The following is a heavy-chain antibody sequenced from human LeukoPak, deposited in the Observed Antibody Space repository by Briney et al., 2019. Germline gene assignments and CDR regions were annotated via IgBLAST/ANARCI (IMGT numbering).Heavy chain of an antibody. V-gene: IGHV3-23*01. J-gene: IGHJ4*02. CDR3: AKVEGVAGPGDY. CDR2: ITTSDGNT. CDR1: GFTFSSYT. D-gene: IGHD6-19*01. Sequence: PGGSLRLSCAASGFTFSSYTMSWVRQAPGKGLEWVSTITTSDGNTYYADSVKGRFTISRDNSKNTLYLKMNSLRVEDTALYYCAKVEGVAGPGDYWGQGTLVTVSS.